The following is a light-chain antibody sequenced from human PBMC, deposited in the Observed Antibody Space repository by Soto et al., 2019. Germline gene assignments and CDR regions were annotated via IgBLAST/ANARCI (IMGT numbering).Light chain of an antibody. Sequence: QSVLTQPPSASGSPGQSVTISCTGTSSDVGGYNYVSWYRQDPGKAPKSIIYEVTKRPSGVPDRFSGSKSGNTASLTVSGLQAEDEADYYCSSSAGSNTLVFGGGTKLTVL. V-gene: IGLV2-8*01. CDR2: EVT. CDR3: SSSAGSNTLV. J-gene: IGLJ2*01. CDR1: SSDVGGYNY.